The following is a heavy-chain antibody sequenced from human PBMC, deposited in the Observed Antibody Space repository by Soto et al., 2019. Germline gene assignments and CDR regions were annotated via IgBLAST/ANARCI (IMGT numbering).Heavy chain of an antibody. CDR2: ISSSSSYI. CDR3: ARDSTAWLANNWFDP. V-gene: IGHV3-21*01. Sequence: ESGGGLVKPGGSLRLSCAASGFTFSSYSMNWVRQAPGKGLEWVSSISSSSSYIYYADSVKGRFTISRDNAKNSLYLQMNSLRAEDTAVYYCARDSTAWLANNWFDPWGQGTLVTVFS. D-gene: IGHD6-19*01. CDR1: GFTFSSYS. J-gene: IGHJ5*02.